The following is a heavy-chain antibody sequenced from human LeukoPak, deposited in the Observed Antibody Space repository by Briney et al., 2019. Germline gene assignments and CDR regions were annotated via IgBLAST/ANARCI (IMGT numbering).Heavy chain of an antibody. CDR3: ARDGLVVVHDY. CDR2: ISSSSSYI. CDR1: GFTFSSYS. J-gene: IGHJ4*02. Sequence: PGGSLRLSXAASGFTFSSYSMNWIRQAQGKGLEWVSSISSSSSYIYYADSVKGRFTISRDNAKNSLYLQMNSLRAEDTAVYYCARDGLVVVHDYWGQGTLVTVSS. V-gene: IGHV3-21*01. D-gene: IGHD3-22*01.